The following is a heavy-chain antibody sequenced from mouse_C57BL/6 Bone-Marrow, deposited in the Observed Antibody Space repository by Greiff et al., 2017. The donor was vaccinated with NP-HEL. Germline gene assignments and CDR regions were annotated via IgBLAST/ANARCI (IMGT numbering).Heavy chain of an antibody. CDR1: GYTFTSYG. D-gene: IGHD2-1*01. CDR3: APNYGNYGY. J-gene: IGHJ2*01. CDR2: IYPRSGNT. Sequence: VHLVESGAELARPGASVKLSCKASGYTFTSYGISWVKQRTGQGLEWIGEIYPRSGNTYYNEKFKGKATLTADKSSSTAYMELRSLTSEDSAVYFCAPNYGNYGYWGQGTTLTVSS. V-gene: IGHV1-81*01.